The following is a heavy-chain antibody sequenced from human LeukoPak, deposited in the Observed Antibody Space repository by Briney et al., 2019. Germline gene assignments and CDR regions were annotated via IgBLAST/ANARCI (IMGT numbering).Heavy chain of an antibody. CDR2: INHSGST. D-gene: IGHD3-10*01. CDR3: ARSRYYGSGSYFLGRGESWFDP. J-gene: IGHJ5*02. Sequence: SETLSLTCAVYGGSFSGYYWSWIRQPPGKGLEWIGEINHSGSTNYNPSLKSRVTISVDTSKNQFSLKLSSVTAADTAVYYCARSRYYGSGSYFLGRGESWFDPWGQGTLVTVSS. V-gene: IGHV4-34*01. CDR1: GGSFSGYY.